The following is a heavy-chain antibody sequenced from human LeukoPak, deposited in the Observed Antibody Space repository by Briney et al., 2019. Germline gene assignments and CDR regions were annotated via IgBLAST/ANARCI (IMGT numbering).Heavy chain of an antibody. Sequence: GGSLRLSCAASGFTFSSYSMNWVRQAPGKGLEWVSSISSSSSYIYYADSVKGRFTISRDNAKNSLYLQMNSLRAEDTAVYYCARNLIKDYDFWNGYYDFDYWGQGTLVTVSS. CDR2: ISSSSSYI. CDR1: GFTFSSYS. CDR3: ARNLIKDYDFWNGYYDFDY. D-gene: IGHD3-3*01. J-gene: IGHJ4*02. V-gene: IGHV3-21*01.